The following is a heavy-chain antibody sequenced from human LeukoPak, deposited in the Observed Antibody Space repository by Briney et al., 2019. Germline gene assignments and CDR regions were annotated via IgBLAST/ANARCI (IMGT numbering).Heavy chain of an antibody. V-gene: IGHV4-34*01. D-gene: IGHD1-1*01. J-gene: IGHJ4*02. Sequence: SETLSLTCAVYGGSFSGYYWRWIRQPPGKGLEWIGEINHSGSHNYNPSLKSRVTISVDTSKNQLSLKMSSVTAADTAVYYCTITTGTTKGLMDYWGQGTLVTVSS. CDR3: TITTGTTKGLMDY. CDR2: INHSGSH. CDR1: GGSFSGYY.